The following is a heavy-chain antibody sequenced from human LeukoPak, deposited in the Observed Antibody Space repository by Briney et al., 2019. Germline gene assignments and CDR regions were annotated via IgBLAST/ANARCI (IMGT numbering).Heavy chain of an antibody. CDR2: IYHSGST. CDR1: GYTISSGYY. CDR3: RQNDMDV. J-gene: IGHJ6*03. Sequence: SETLSLTCTVSGYTISSGYYWGWIRQPPGKGLEWIGSIYHSGSTNYNPSLKSRVTISGDTSTNHSSLKLSSVTAADTAVYYCRQNDMDVWGKGTTVTVSS. V-gene: IGHV4-38-2*02.